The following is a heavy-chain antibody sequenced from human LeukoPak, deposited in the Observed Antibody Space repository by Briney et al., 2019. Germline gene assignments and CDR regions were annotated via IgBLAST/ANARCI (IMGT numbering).Heavy chain of an antibody. CDR3: ARVDYGDSQTIDY. J-gene: IGHJ4*02. CDR2: IGTAGDI. CDR1: GFTFSNYD. V-gene: IGHV3-13*01. D-gene: IGHD4-17*01. Sequence: GGSLRLSCAASGFTFSNYDMHWVRQAAGKGLEWVSGIGTAGDIYYAGSVKGRFTISRENAKNSLYLQMNSLRAEDTAVYYCARVDYGDSQTIDYWGQGTLVTVSS.